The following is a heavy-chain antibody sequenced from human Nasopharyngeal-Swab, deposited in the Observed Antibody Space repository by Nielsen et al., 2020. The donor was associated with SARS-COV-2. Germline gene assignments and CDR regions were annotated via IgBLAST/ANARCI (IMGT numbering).Heavy chain of an antibody. D-gene: IGHD6-13*01. J-gene: IGHJ6*02. CDR2: ISSSSYI. CDR1: GFTFSSYS. CDR3: ARDPPPYSSSWYSAYYYYGMDV. Sequence: GGSLRLSCAASGFTFSSYSMNWVRQAPGKGLEWVSSISSSSYIYYADSVKGRFTISRDNAKNSLYLQMNSLRAEDTAVYYCARDPPPYSSSWYSAYYYYGMDVWGQGTTVTVSS. V-gene: IGHV3-21*01.